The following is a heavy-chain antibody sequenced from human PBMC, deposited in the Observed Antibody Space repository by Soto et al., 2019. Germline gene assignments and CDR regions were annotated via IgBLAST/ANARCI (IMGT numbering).Heavy chain of an antibody. CDR1: GGSISSGGYY. J-gene: IGHJ4*02. D-gene: IGHD3-10*01. Sequence: SETLSLTCTVSGGSISSGGYYWSWIRQHPGKGLEWIGYIYYSGSTYYNPSLKSRVTISVDTSKNQFSLKLSSVTAADTAVYYCAGSMVGGVPPLDYWGQGTLVTVSS. CDR3: AGSMVGGVPPLDY. CDR2: IYYSGST. V-gene: IGHV4-31*03.